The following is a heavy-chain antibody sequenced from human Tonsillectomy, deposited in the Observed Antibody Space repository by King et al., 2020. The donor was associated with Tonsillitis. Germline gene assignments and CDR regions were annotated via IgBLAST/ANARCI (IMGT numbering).Heavy chain of an antibody. CDR3: ARVRAWNSGCYDY. Sequence: QLVQSGAEVKKPGASVKVSCRASGYTYTTYYLHWVRQAPGQGLEWMGIINPSGGRTSYAQKFQGRVTMTRDTSTSTVYMELSSLRSEDTAVYYCARVRAWNSGCYDYWGQGTLVTVSS. V-gene: IGHV1-46*01. CDR1: GYTYTTYY. CDR2: INPSGGRT. J-gene: IGHJ4*02. D-gene: IGHD5-12*01.